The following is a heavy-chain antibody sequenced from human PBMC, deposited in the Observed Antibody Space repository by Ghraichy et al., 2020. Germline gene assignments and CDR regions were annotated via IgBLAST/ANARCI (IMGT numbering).Heavy chain of an antibody. CDR2: ISGSGGST. CDR1: GFTFSSYA. CDR3: AKDWRIAAAATDWYFDL. D-gene: IGHD6-13*01. V-gene: IGHV3-23*01. Sequence: GGSLRLSCAASGFTFSSYAMSWVRQAPGKGLEWVSAISGSGGSTYYADSVKGRFTISRDNSKNTLYLQMNSLRAEDTAVYYCAKDWRIAAAATDWYFDLWGRGTLVTVSS. J-gene: IGHJ2*01.